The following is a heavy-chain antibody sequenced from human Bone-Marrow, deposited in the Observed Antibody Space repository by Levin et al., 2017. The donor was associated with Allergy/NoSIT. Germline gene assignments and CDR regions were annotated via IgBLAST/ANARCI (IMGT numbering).Heavy chain of an antibody. CDR3: ARDPEEHTLLRYFDY. CDR2: ISSSSSYT. D-gene: IGHD3-9*01. J-gene: IGHJ4*02. CDR1: GFTFSDYY. Sequence: PGESLKISCAASGFTFSDYYMSWIRQAPGKGLECVSYISSSSSYTKYADSVKGRFTISRDNAKNSLYLQMNSLRAEDTAVYYCARDPEEHTLLRYFDYWGQGTLVTASS. V-gene: IGHV3-11*05.